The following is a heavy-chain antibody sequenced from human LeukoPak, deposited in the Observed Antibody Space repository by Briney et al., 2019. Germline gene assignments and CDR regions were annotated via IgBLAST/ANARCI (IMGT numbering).Heavy chain of an antibody. V-gene: IGHV1-2*02. Sequence: ASVKVSCKASGYTFTGYYMHWVRQAPGQGLEWMGWINPNSGGTNYAQKLQGRVTMTTDTSTSTAYMELRSLRSDDTAVYYCARVDSSSSGYYYYYYYMDVWGKGTTVTVSS. CDR1: GYTFTGYY. D-gene: IGHD6-6*01. CDR3: ARVDSSSSGYYYYYYYMDV. J-gene: IGHJ6*03. CDR2: INPNSGGT.